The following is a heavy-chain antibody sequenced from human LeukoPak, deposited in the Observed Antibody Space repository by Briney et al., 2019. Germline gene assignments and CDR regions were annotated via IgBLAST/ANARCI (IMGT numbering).Heavy chain of an antibody. J-gene: IGHJ4*02. V-gene: IGHV3-7*01. D-gene: IGHD3-3*01. CDR2: IKQDGSEK. CDR3: ARDLRPYYDFWSGYSGVDY. Sequence: GGSLRLSCAASGFTFSSYWMSWVRQAPGKGPEWVANIKQDGSEKYYVDSVKGRFTISRDNAKNSLYLQMNSLRAEDTAVYYCARDLRPYYDFWSGYSGVDYWGQGTLVTVSS. CDR1: GFTFSSYW.